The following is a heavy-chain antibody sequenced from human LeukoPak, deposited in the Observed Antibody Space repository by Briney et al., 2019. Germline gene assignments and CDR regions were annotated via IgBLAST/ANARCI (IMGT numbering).Heavy chain of an antibody. CDR3: AKSPDIHYYYYMDV. CDR1: GGTFSSYA. J-gene: IGHJ6*03. CDR2: IIPILGIA. V-gene: IGHV1-69*10. Sequence: SVKVSCKASGGTFSSYAISWVRQAPGQGLEWMGRIIPILGIANYAQKFQGRVTITADKSTSTAYMELSSLRSEDTAVYYCAKSPDIHYYYYMDVWGKGTTVTVSS.